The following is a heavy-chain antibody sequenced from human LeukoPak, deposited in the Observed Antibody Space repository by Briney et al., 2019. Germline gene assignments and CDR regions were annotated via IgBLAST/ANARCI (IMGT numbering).Heavy chain of an antibody. CDR3: ARRGDYPDY. CDR2: I. CDR1: GFTFSTYS. D-gene: IGHD4-17*01. Sequence: PGGSLRLSCAASGFTFSTYSMNWVRQAPGRGLEWVSFIYYADSLKGRFTISRDNAKNSLYLQMNSLRAEDTALYHCARRGDYPDYWGQGTLVTVSS. J-gene: IGHJ4*02. V-gene: IGHV3-21*04.